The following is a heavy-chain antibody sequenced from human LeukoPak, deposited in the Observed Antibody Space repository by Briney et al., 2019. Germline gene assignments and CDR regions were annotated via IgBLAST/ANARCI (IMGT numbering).Heavy chain of an antibody. V-gene: IGHV1-69*01. D-gene: IGHD5-24*01. CDR3: ARRMDGYNLAFDY. CDR2: IIPIFGTA. CDR1: GGTFSSYA. J-gene: IGHJ4*02. Sequence: SVKVSCKASGGTFSSYAVSWVRQAPGQGLEWMGGIIPIFGTANYAQKFQGRVTITADESTSTAYMELSSLRSEDTAVYYCARRMDGYNLAFDYWGQGTLVTVSS.